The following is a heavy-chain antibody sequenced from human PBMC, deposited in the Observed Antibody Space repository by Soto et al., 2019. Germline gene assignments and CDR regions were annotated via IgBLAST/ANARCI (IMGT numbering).Heavy chain of an antibody. V-gene: IGHV3-73*01. CDR3: TRHTIAAPPVV. J-gene: IGHJ4*02. CDR1: GFTFSGSA. Sequence: HPGGSLRLSCAASGFTFSGSAMHWVRQASGKGLEWVGRIRSKANSYATAYAASVKGRFTISRDDSKNTAYLQMNSLKTEDTAVYYCTRHTIAAPPVVWGQGTLVTVPQ. D-gene: IGHD6-13*01. CDR2: IRSKANSYAT.